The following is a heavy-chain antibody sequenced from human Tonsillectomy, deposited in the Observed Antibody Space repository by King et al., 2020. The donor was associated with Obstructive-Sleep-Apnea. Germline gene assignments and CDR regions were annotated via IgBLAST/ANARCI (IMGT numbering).Heavy chain of an antibody. Sequence: QLQESGPGLVKPSETLSLTCTVSGGSFSNYYWSWIRQPPGKGLEWIGYMYYSGNTNFNPSLKSRVTISADTSKIQFSLRLGSVTAADTAVYYCARHRGVEDYGGYGDYFDYWGQGTLVTVSS. CDR3: ARHRGVEDYGGYGDYFDY. D-gene: IGHD5-12*01. V-gene: IGHV4-59*08. CDR2: MYYSGNT. J-gene: IGHJ4*02. CDR1: GGSFSNYY.